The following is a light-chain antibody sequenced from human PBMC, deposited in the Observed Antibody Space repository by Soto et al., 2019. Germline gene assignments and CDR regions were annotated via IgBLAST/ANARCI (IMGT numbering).Light chain of an antibody. V-gene: IGLV1-44*01. CDR3: AAWDDSLNGVA. CDR1: SSNIGSST. J-gene: IGLJ2*01. CDR2: TNT. Sequence: QSVLTQPPSTSGTPGQRVTISCSGSSSNIGSSTVNWYQQLPGTAPKLLIYTNTQRPSGVPDRFSGSKSGSSASLAISGLQSEDEADSYCAAWDDSLNGVAFGGGTKLTVL.